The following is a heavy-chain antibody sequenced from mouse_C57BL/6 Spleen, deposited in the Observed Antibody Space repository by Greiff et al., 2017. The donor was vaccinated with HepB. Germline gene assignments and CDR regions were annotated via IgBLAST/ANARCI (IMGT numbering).Heavy chain of an antibody. CDR3: ARHLTGEYYFDY. CDR2: ISSGGSYT. CDR1: GFTFSSYG. V-gene: IGHV5-6*01. D-gene: IGHD4-1*01. Sequence: EVQRVESGGDLVKPGGSLKLSCAASGFTFSSYGMSWVRQTPDKRLEWVATISSGGSYTYYPDSVKGRFTISRDNAKNTLYLQMSSLKSEDTAMYYCARHLTGEYYFDYWGQGTTLTVSS. J-gene: IGHJ2*01.